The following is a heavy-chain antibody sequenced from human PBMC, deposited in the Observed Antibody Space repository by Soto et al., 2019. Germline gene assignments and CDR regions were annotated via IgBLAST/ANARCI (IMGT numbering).Heavy chain of an antibody. J-gene: IGHJ3*02. Sequence: PGGSLRLSCAASGFTFSSYSMNLVRQAPGKGLEWVSSISSSSSYIYYADSVKGRFTISRDNAKNSLYLQMNSLRAEDTAVYYCARGAGILGDAFDIWGQGTMVTVSS. CDR3: ARGAGILGDAFDI. V-gene: IGHV3-21*01. CDR2: ISSSSSYI. CDR1: GFTFSSYS. D-gene: IGHD1-26*01.